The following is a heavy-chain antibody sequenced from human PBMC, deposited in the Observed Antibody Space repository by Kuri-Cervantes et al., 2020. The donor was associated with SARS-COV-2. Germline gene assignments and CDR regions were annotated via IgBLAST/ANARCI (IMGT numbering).Heavy chain of an antibody. CDR1: GFTFSSYS. D-gene: IGHD1-26*01. CDR2: ISSSSSYI. V-gene: IGHV3-21*01. CDR3: ARDGIVGATPHFDY. Sequence: GESLKISCAASGFTFSSYSVNWVRQAPGKGLEWVSSISSSSSYIYYADSVKGRFTISRDNAKNSLYLQMNRLRAEDTAVYYCARDGIVGATPHFDYWGQGTLVTVSS. J-gene: IGHJ4*02.